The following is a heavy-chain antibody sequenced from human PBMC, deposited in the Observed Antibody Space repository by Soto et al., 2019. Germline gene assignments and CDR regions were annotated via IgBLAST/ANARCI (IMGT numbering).Heavy chain of an antibody. CDR3: ARDWGGGDEAGIGY. CDR2: IGTAGDT. J-gene: IGHJ4*02. D-gene: IGHD5-12*01. V-gene: IGHV3-13*04. Sequence: EVQLVESGGGLVQPGGSLRLSCAASGFTFSSYDMHWVRQATGKGLEWVSAIGTAGDTYYPGSVKGRFTISRENAKNSLYLQMTSLRAGDTAVYYCARDWGGGDEAGIGYWGQGTLDTVSS. CDR1: GFTFSSYD.